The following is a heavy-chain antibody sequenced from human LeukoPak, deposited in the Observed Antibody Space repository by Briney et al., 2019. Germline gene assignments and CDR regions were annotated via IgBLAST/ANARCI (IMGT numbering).Heavy chain of an antibody. CDR1: GGSISSYY. Sequence: SETLSLTCTVSGGSISSYYWSWIRQPAGKGLEWIGRIYTSGSTNYNPSLKSRVTMSVDTSKNQFSLKLSSVTAADTGVYYCARDFPPGIAVAGAFDIWGQGTMVTVS. CDR3: ARDFPPGIAVAGAFDI. CDR2: IYTSGST. J-gene: IGHJ3*02. D-gene: IGHD6-19*01. V-gene: IGHV4-4*07.